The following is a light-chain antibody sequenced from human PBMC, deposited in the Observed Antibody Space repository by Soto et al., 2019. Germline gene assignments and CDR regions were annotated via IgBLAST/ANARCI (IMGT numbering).Light chain of an antibody. Sequence: EIVMRQSPATLSVSPGESFTLSCRSSQSVSSNLAWYQQKTGQAPRLLIFGASTRATGIPARFSGSGSGTQFTLTISSLQSEDFAVYYCQQYNDWPPSITFGQGTRLEIK. J-gene: IGKJ5*01. V-gene: IGKV3-15*01. CDR2: GAS. CDR3: QQYNDWPPSIT. CDR1: QSVSSN.